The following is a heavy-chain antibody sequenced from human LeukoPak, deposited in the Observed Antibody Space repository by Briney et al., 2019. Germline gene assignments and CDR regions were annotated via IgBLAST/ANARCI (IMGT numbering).Heavy chain of an antibody. CDR2: IYSGGNT. J-gene: IGHJ4*02. Sequence: PGGSLRLSCAASGFTVSSNYMSWVRQAPGKGLECVSVIYSGGNTYYADSVKGRFIISGDTSKNTLYLQMNSLRAEDTAVYYCARGGVVTRYFDYWGQGALVTVSS. V-gene: IGHV3-53*01. D-gene: IGHD3-3*01. CDR1: GFTVSSNY. CDR3: ARGGVVTRYFDY.